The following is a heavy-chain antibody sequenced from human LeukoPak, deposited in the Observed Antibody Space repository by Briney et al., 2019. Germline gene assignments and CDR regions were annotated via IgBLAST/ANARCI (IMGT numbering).Heavy chain of an antibody. D-gene: IGHD3-22*01. Sequence: KSSETLSLTCTVSGGSVTSSSYYWGWIRQPPGKGLEWIGSMYYSGSTYYNPSLKSRVTTSVDTSKNQFSLKLSSVTAADTAVYYCARSPDSSDPSYYYYYYMDVWGKGTTVTVSS. CDR1: GGSVTSSSYY. CDR2: MYYSGST. CDR3: ARSPDSSDPSYYYYYYMDV. V-gene: IGHV4-39*07. J-gene: IGHJ6*03.